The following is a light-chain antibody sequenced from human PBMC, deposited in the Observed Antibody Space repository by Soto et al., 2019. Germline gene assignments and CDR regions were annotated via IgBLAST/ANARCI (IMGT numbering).Light chain of an antibody. CDR3: EHCNGYGEG. Sequence: DTQMTQFPSTLSAFVGGRVTITCLASKRISTWLAWYKQKPGKAPIVLRYDASILKSGVTSRFSGSVSGTEFTVTIRSRKNDDFATYYCEHCNGYGEGIGVGTKVDIK. CDR1: KRISTW. V-gene: IGKV1-5*01. J-gene: IGKJ4*01. CDR2: DAS.